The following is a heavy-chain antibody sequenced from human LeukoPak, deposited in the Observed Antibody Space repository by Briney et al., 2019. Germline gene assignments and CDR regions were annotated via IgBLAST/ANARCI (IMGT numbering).Heavy chain of an antibody. D-gene: IGHD6-19*01. J-gene: IGHJ4*02. CDR2: INWNSGSI. CDR3: ATGIAVEGYFDY. V-gene: IGHV3-9*01. Sequence: GGSLRLSCAASAFTFSSYAMSRVRPAPGKGLEWVSGINWNSGSIGYADSVKGRFTIYRDNAKNSLYLQMNSLRAEDTALYYCATGIAVEGYFDYWGQGTLVTVSS. CDR1: AFTFSSYA.